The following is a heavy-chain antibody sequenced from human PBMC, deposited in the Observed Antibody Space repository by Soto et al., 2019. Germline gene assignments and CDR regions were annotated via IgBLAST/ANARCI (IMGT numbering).Heavy chain of an antibody. D-gene: IGHD3-3*01. CDR2: IIPILGIA. Sequence: QVQLVQSGAEVKKPGSSVKVSCKASGGTFSSYTISWVRQAPGQGLEWMGRIIPILGIANYAQKFQGRVTITADKSASTAYMELSSLRSEDTAVYYCAMSVSSVLRFLEWLAYFDYWGQGTLVTVSS. V-gene: IGHV1-69*02. CDR3: AMSVSSVLRFLEWLAYFDY. J-gene: IGHJ4*02. CDR1: GGTFSSYT.